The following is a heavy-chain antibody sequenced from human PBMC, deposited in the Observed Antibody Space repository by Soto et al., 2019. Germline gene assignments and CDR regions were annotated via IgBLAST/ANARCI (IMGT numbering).Heavy chain of an antibody. CDR1: GFTFNSHW. Sequence: PGGSLRLSCAASGFTFNSHWMHWVRQDPGKGLVWFSRINSDGSDTKYADSVKGRFTISRDNAKNTLYLQMNSLRADDTAVYYCARGSSTWRNALDIWGQGTMVTVS. V-gene: IGHV3-74*03. CDR3: ARGSSTWRNALDI. D-gene: IGHD6-13*01. CDR2: INSDGSDT. J-gene: IGHJ3*02.